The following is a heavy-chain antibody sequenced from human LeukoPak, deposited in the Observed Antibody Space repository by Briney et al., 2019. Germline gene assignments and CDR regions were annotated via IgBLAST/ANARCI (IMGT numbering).Heavy chain of an antibody. CDR3: ASGQGPVAGTIFDY. CDR2: INHSGST. Sequence: SETLSLTCAVYGGSFSGYYWSWIRQPPGKGLEWIGEINHSGSTNYNPSLKSRVTISVDTSKNQFSLKLSSVTAADTAVYYCASGQGPVAGTIFDYWGQGTLVTVSS. V-gene: IGHV4-34*01. J-gene: IGHJ4*02. D-gene: IGHD6-19*01. CDR1: GGSFSGYY.